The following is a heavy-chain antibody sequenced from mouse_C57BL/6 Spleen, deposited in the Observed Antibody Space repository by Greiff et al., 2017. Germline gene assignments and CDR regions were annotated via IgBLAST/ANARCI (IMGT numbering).Heavy chain of an antibody. CDR2: ISSGGDYI. D-gene: IGHD1-1*01. CDR3: TRNGYYGAMDD. Sequence: EVKVVESGAGLVKPGGSLKLSCAASGFTFSSYAMSWVRQTPVQRLEWVAYISSGGDYIYYADTVKGRFTISIDNARNTLYLHMSSLKSEDTAMYYGTRNGYYGAMDDWGQGTSVTVSS. J-gene: IGHJ4*01. V-gene: IGHV5-9-1*02. CDR1: GFTFSSYA.